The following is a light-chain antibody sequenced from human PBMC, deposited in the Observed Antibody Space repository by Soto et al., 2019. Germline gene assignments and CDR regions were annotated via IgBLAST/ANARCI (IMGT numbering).Light chain of an antibody. V-gene: IGKV3-20*01. CDR1: QSVRNY. J-gene: IGKJ1*01. CDR2: DAS. Sequence: EIVLTQSPATLSLSPWERATLSCRASQSVRNYLAWYQQKPGQAPRLLIYDASTRATGIPDRFTGSGSGTDFTLTISRLEPEDFAVYYCQQYGSSPRTFGQGTKVDIK. CDR3: QQYGSSPRT.